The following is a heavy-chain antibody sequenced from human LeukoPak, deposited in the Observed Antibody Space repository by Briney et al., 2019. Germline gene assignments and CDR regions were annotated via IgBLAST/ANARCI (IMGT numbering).Heavy chain of an antibody. D-gene: IGHD6-13*01. CDR3: ARDSIEAPGLVFDF. Sequence: WASVKVSCKASGYTFTDYYVHWMRQAPGQGLECMGWINLNSGDTRYAQRFQGRLTVTRDTSISTAYMDLNGLRSDDTAVYYCARDSIEAPGLVFDFWGQGTMVTISS. V-gene: IGHV1-2*02. CDR1: GYTFTDYY. CDR2: INLNSGDT. J-gene: IGHJ3*01.